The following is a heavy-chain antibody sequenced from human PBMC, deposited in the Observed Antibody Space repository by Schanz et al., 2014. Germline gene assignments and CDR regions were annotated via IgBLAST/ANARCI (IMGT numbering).Heavy chain of an antibody. Sequence: EVQLVESGGGVVQPGGSLRLSCAASGFGFDDYAMSWVRQAPGKGLEWVSGINWNGGNTGYADSVKGRFTISRDNAKNSLYLQMNSLRAEDTAVYYCARDAVTSVLTPGFYYWGQGTLXTVSS. V-gene: IGHV3-20*04. CDR1: GFGFDDYA. D-gene: IGHD4-17*01. J-gene: IGHJ4*02. CDR2: INWNGGNT. CDR3: ARDAVTSVLTPGFYY.